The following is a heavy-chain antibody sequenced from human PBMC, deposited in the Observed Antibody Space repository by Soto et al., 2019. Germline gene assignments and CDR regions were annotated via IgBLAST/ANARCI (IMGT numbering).Heavy chain of an antibody. D-gene: IGHD3-22*01. CDR3: AKETHSSGYGSYFDY. J-gene: IGHJ4*02. CDR2: ISKDGSTK. Sequence: PGGPLRLSCAASEFTFSSYGMHWVRQAPGKGLEWVAVISKDGSTKYDADSVKGRFTISRDNSKNTLYLQMNSLRAEDTAVYYCAKETHSSGYGSYFDYWGQGTLVTVSS. CDR1: EFTFSSYG. V-gene: IGHV3-30*18.